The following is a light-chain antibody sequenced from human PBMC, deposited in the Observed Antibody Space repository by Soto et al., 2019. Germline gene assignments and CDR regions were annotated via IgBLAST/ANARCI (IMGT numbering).Light chain of an antibody. CDR1: SSDVGGYNY. CDR3: SSYTSSSSYV. CDR2: DVS. J-gene: IGLJ1*01. Sequence: QSALTQPASVSGSPGQSITISCTGTSSDVGGYNYVSWYQQHPGKAPKLMIYDVSNRPSGVSNRFSGSKSGNTASLTISGIKDEDEADYYCSSYTSSSSYVFGTGTKLTVL. V-gene: IGLV2-14*01.